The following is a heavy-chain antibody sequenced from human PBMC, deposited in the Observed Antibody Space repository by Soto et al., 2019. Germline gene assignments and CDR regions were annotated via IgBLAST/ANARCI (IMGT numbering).Heavy chain of an antibody. CDR2: ISAYNGNS. CDR3: AIVTGEDFCSGDADDYYYMDV. J-gene: IGHJ6*03. D-gene: IGHD3-3*01. CDR1: GYTFTSYG. Sequence: QVQLVQSGAEVKKPGASVKVSCKASGYTFTSYGISWVRQAPGQGLEWMGWISAYNGNSNYAQKLQGRVTMTTDTSMSTAYIELRSLRHDDTAVYYCAIVTGEDFCSGDADDYYYMDVWSKATTITVSS. V-gene: IGHV1-18*01.